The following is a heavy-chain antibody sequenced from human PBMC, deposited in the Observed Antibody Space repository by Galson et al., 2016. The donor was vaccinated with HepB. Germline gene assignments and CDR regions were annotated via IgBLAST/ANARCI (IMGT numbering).Heavy chain of an antibody. CDR2: INTGGDDT. J-gene: IGHJ4*02. Sequence: SLRLSCATSGFNFSDYAMAWSRQAPGKGLEWVSAINTGGDDTHHADSVRGRFTISRDNSINTLYLQMNSLSVDDTAVYYCGLEGAYWGQGALVTVSS. D-gene: IGHD3/OR15-3a*01. CDR3: GLEGAY. V-gene: IGHV3-23*01. CDR1: GFNFSDYA.